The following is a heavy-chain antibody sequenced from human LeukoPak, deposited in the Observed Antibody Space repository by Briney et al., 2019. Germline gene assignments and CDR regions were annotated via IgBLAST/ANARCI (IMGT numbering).Heavy chain of an antibody. CDR1: GGSISSSGYY. D-gene: IGHD5-12*01. CDR2: IYHSGST. J-gene: IGHJ3*02. Sequence: PSETLSLTCTVSGGSISSSGYYWSWIRQPPGKGLEWIGYIYHSGSTYYNPSLKSRVTISVDRSKNQFSLKLSSVTAADTAVYYCARFRGYSGYDSLNDDAFDIWGQGTMVTVSS. CDR3: ARFRGYSGYDSLNDDAFDI. V-gene: IGHV4-30-2*01.